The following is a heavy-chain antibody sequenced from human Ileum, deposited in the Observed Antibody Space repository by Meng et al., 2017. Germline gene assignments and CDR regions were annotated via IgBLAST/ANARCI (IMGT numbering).Heavy chain of an antibody. D-gene: IGHD2-15*01. V-gene: IGHV4-4*02. CDR2: IYLAGSP. J-gene: IGHJ4*02. Sequence: QVQLQESGPGLVEPSGTLSLTCTVSGGSISSSFYWSWVRQSLGKGLEWIGQIYLAGSPNYNPSLESRVTISVDKSKNQFSLRLTSVTAADTAIFYCVRHGGKYFDSWGQGTLVTVSS. CDR1: GGSISSSFY. CDR3: VRHGGKYFDS.